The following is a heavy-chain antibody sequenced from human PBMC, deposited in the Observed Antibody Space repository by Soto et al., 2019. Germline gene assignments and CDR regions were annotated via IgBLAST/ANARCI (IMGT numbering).Heavy chain of an antibody. CDR2: TYYRSKWHN. Sequence: SQTLSLTCAISGDSVSSNNNGWNWIRQSPSRGLEWLGRTYYRSKWHNDYAISVRSRITINPDTSKNQFSLQLNSVTPEDTAVYYCARDRSSIAPRPLDYWRQGTLVTVSS. D-gene: IGHD6-6*01. CDR1: GDSVSSNNNG. CDR3: ARDRSSIAPRPLDY. J-gene: IGHJ4*02. V-gene: IGHV6-1*01.